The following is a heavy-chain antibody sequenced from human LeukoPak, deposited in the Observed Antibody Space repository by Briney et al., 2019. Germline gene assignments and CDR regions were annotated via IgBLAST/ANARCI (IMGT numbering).Heavy chain of an antibody. CDR1: GGSISSYY. J-gene: IGHJ4*02. D-gene: IGHD3-22*01. Sequence: PSETLSLTCTVSGGSISSYYWSWIRQPPGKELEWIGYIYYSGSTNYNPSLKSRVTISVDTSKNQFSLKLSSVTAADTAVYYCARGYDYYDSSGYPIPFDYWGQGTLVTVSS. V-gene: IGHV4-59*01. CDR2: IYYSGST. CDR3: ARGYDYYDSSGYPIPFDY.